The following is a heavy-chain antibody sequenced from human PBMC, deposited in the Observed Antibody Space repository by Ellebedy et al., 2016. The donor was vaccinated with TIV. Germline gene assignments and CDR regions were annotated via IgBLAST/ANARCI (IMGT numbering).Heavy chain of an antibody. CDR1: GFTFSPCG. Sequence: GGSLRLSCAASGFTFSPCGMSWARQAPGKGLEWVANIKDDGSVRTYVDSVKGRFTISRDNAKNSLYLQLNSLRAEDTAVYYCASTGLAWGQGTLVTVSS. CDR2: IKDDGSVR. J-gene: IGHJ5*02. V-gene: IGHV3-7*01. D-gene: IGHD2-8*02. CDR3: ASTGLA.